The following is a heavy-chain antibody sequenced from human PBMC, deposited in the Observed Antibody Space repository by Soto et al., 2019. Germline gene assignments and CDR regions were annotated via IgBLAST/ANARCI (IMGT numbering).Heavy chain of an antibody. V-gene: IGHV3-15*01. CDR2: IKSKTDGATI. CDR1: GFTFTNGW. CDR3: TTDGGLGPRPLFDN. J-gene: IGHJ4*02. D-gene: IGHD6-6*01. Sequence: PGGSLRLSCAASGFTFTNGWMSWVRQAPGKGLEWIGRIKSKTDGATIDYAAPVKGRFTILRDDSKNTLFLQMNSLKTEDTAMYYCTTDGGLGPRPLFDNWGQGTLVTVSS.